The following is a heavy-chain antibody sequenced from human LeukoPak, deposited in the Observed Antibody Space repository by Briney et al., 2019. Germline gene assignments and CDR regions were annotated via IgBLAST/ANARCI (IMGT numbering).Heavy chain of an antibody. J-gene: IGHJ6*04. CDR2: IIPIFGTA. D-gene: IGHD3-10*01. CDR1: GGTFSSYD. CDR3: AGGAYRELLWFGELLSPLYYYGMDV. V-gene: IGHV1-69*13. Sequence: VASVKVSCKASGGTFSSYDISWVRQAPGQGLEWMGGIIPIFGTANYAQKFQGRVTITAHESTSTAYMELSSLRSEDTAVYYCAGGAYRELLWFGELLSPLYYYGMDVWGKGTTVTVSS.